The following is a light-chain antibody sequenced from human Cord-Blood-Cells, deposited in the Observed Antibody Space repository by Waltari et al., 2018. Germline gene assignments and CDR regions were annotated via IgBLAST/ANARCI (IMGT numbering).Light chain of an antibody. CDR3: SSYTSSSTV. V-gene: IGLV2-14*01. J-gene: IGLJ2*01. CDR1: SSDVGGYND. CDR2: DVS. Sequence: QSALTQPPSVSGSPGQSITIPCTGTSSDVGGYNDVSWYQQHPGKAPKLMIYDVSKRPSGVSNRFSGSKSGNTASLTISGLQAEDEADYYCSSYTSSSTVFGGGTKLTVL.